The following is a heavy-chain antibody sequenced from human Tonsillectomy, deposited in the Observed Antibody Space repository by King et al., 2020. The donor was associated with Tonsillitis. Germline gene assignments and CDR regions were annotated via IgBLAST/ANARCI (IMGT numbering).Heavy chain of an antibody. Sequence: QLQESDSRLVKPSQTLSLTCAVSGGSLSSGGYSWSWIRQPPGKGLEWIGYILHSGSAYSNPSLKSRVTISVDRSKNQFSLKMSSVTAADTAVYYCASASDSGGNAHYGFDVWGQGTTVTVSS. D-gene: IGHD4-23*01. CDR2: ILHSGSA. CDR1: GGSLSSGGYS. CDR3: ASASDSGGNAHYGFDV. V-gene: IGHV4-30-2*01. J-gene: IGHJ6*02.